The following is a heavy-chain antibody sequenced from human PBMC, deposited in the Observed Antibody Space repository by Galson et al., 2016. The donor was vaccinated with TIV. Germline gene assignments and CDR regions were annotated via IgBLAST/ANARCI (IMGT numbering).Heavy chain of an antibody. CDR3: AHRCYYHDSGHLDY. CDR2: IYWDDDK. J-gene: IGHJ4*02. V-gene: IGHV2-5*02. D-gene: IGHD3-10*01. Sequence: PALVKPTQTLTLTCTFSGFSLSTGGVAVGWIRQPPGKALEWLALIYWDDDKRYSPSLKSRLTIAKDTSKNQVVLTMTNMEPVDTATYFCAHRCYYHDSGHLDYWGQGTLVTVSS. CDR1: GFSLSTGGVA.